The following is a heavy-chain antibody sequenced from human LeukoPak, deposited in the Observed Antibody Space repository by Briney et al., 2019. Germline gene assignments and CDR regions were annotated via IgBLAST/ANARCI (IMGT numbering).Heavy chain of an antibody. CDR2: IYTSGST. CDR1: GGSISSGDYY. J-gene: IGHJ4*02. V-gene: IGHV4-30-4*01. Sequence: PSQTLSLTCTVSGGSISSGDYYWSWIRQPPGKGLEWIGYIYTSGSTNYNPSLKSRVTISVDTSKNQFSLKLSSVTAADTAVYYCASGARVGAPDYWGQGTLVTVSS. CDR3: ASGARVGAPDY. D-gene: IGHD1-26*01.